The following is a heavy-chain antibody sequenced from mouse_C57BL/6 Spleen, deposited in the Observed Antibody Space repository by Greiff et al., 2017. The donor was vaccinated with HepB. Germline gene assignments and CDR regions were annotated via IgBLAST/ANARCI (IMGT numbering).Heavy chain of an antibody. CDR2: IYPSDSET. CDR1: GYTFTSYW. J-gene: IGHJ3*01. V-gene: IGHV1-61*01. D-gene: IGHD2-2*01. Sequence: VKLQQPGAELVRPGSSVKLSCKASGYTFTSYWMDWVKQRPGQGLEWIGNIYPSDSETHYNQKFKDKATLTVDKSSSTAYMQRSSLTSEDSAVYYCARKLYYGSFAYWGQGTLVTVSA. CDR3: ARKLYYGSFAY.